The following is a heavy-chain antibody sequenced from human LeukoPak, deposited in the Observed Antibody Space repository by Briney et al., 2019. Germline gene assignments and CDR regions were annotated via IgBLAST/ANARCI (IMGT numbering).Heavy chain of an antibody. CDR3: AGGGYYDTSGSKDGFHV. Sequence: SQTLSLTCTVSGGSISSGGYCWNWIRQPAGKGLEWIGRFCISGSTNYNPSLKSRVTISVDTSKNQFSLTVNSVTAADTAVYYCAGGGYYDTSGSKDGFHVWGQGTRVTVSS. CDR2: FCISGST. J-gene: IGHJ3*01. CDR1: GGSISSGGYC. V-gene: IGHV4-61*02. D-gene: IGHD3-22*01.